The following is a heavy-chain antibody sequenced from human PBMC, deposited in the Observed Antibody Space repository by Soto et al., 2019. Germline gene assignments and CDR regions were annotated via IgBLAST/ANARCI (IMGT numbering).Heavy chain of an antibody. J-gene: IGHJ5*01. CDR2: ISGSGATT. Sequence: EVQLLESGGGFIQSGGSLRLSCAASGFTFSSYAMSWVRQAPGKRLEWLSLISGSGATTYYADSVKGRFIVSRDKSKNTVYLQMNSLRADYTAPYYCPKSSVHCNGGSCFVFSGQGTLVTVSS. CDR1: GFTFSSYA. CDR3: PKSSVHCNGGSCFVF. D-gene: IGHD2-15*01. V-gene: IGHV3-23*01.